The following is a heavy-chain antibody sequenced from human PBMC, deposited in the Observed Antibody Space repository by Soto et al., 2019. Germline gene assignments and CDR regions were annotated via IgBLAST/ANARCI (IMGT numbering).Heavy chain of an antibody. V-gene: IGHV3-33*01. Sequence: PGGSLRLSCAASGFTFSNYGMHWVRQAPGKGLEWVAVTWHDGSKKYYVDSVKGRFTISRDNSKNTLYLQMNSLRAEDTAVHYCGRHDGSGYLNYWGQGTLVTVSS. J-gene: IGHJ4*02. CDR1: GFTFSNYG. CDR3: GRHDGSGYLNY. CDR2: TWHDGSKK. D-gene: IGHD3-22*01.